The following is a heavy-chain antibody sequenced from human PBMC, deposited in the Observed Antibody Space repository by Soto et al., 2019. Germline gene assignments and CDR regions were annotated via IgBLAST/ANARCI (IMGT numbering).Heavy chain of an antibody. J-gene: IGHJ4*02. D-gene: IGHD3-10*01. V-gene: IGHV4-34*01. Sequence: SEALSLTCAVYGGSFSGYYWSWIRQPPGKGLEWIGEINHSGSTNYNPSLKSRVTISVDTSKNQFSLKLSSVTAADTAVYYCARLHMVRGVINFEYWGQGTLVPVSS. CDR2: INHSGST. CDR1: GGSFSGYY. CDR3: ARLHMVRGVINFEY.